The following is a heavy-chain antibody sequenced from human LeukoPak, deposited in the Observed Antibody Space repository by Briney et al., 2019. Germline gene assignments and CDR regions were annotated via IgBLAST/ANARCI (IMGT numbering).Heavy chain of an antibody. CDR1: EFTFSSYA. CDR2: ISGSGGST. V-gene: IGHV3-23*01. D-gene: IGHD6-19*01. J-gene: IGHJ4*02. Sequence: GGSLRLSCAASEFTFSSYAMSWVRQAPGKGLEWVSAISGSGGSTYYADPVKGRFTISRDNSKNTLYLQMNSLRAEDTAVYYCATHQRSIAVAGTDYWGQGTLVTVSS. CDR3: ATHQRSIAVAGTDY.